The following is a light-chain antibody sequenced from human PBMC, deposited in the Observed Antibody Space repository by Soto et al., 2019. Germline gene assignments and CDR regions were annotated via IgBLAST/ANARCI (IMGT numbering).Light chain of an antibody. V-gene: IGKV1-5*01. Sequence: DIQMTQSPSTLTASVGDRAIITCRASQRVARWLAWYQQKPGKVPKVLISGASNLESGVPSRFSGSGFGTQFTLTISSLQPDDSATYYCQQYDTNWTFGQGTKVEI. CDR1: QRVARW. CDR3: QQYDTNWT. J-gene: IGKJ1*01. CDR2: GAS.